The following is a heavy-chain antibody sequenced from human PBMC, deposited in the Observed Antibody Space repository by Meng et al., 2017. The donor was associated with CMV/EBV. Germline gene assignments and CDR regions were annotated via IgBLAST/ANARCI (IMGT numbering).Heavy chain of an antibody. CDR1: GFTFKRHW. V-gene: IGHV3-74*01. Sequence: ESLKISCAASGFTFKRHWMHWVRQAPGKGPVCVARIKSDGTYRDYAGFVKGRFTISRDNAKDMVYLQMTSLRDDDSGVYHCVRDDDRYGLDYWGRGSLVTVSS. CDR3: VRDDDRYGLDY. J-gene: IGHJ4*02. CDR2: IKSDGTYR. D-gene: IGHD5-18*01.